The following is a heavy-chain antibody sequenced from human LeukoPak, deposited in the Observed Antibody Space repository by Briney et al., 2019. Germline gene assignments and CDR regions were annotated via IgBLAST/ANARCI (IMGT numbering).Heavy chain of an antibody. D-gene: IGHD3-9*01. V-gene: IGHV3-30*18. CDR2: ISYDGSNK. CDR3: AKGAYYDILTGYLLDY. J-gene: IGHJ4*02. CDR1: GFTFSSYG. Sequence: GGSLRLSCAASGFTFSSYGMHWVRQAPGKGLEWVAVISYDGSNKYYADSVKGRFTISRDISKNMLYLQMNSLRAEDTAVYHCAKGAYYDILTGYLLDYWGQGTLVTVPS.